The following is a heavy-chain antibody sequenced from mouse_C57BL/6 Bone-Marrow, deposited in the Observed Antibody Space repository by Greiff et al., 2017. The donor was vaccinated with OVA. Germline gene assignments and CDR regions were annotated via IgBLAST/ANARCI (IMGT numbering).Heavy chain of an antibody. D-gene: IGHD1-1*01. J-gene: IGHJ2*01. Sequence: VQRVESGAELVRPGASVKLSCKASGYTFTDYYINWVKQRPGQGLEWIARIYPGSGNTYYNEKFKGKATLTAEKSSSTAYMQLSSLTSEDSAVYFCARGVVATDYWGQGTTLTVSS. V-gene: IGHV1-76*01. CDR3: ARGVVATDY. CDR1: GYTFTDYY. CDR2: IYPGSGNT.